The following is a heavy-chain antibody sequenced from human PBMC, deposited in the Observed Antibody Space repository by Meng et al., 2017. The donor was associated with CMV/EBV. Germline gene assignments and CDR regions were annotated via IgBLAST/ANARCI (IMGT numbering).Heavy chain of an antibody. J-gene: IGHJ2*01. CDR1: GGHFSSYA. Sequence: QGQAVPSGAEGKKPWSSGNVSCKASGGHFSSYAYRWGRQAPGQGLELMGGIIPIFGTANYAQKFQGRVTITADESTSTAYMELSSLRSEDTAVYYCASVTGIGWWYFDLWGRGTLVTVSS. V-gene: IGHV1-69*12. CDR2: IIPIFGTA. D-gene: IGHD1-20*01. CDR3: ASVTGIGWWYFDL.